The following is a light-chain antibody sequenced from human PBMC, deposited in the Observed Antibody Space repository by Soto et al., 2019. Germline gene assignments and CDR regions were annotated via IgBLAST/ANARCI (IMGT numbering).Light chain of an antibody. CDR3: GSWDSNLSAGSYV. CDR2: DNN. V-gene: IGLV1-51*01. J-gene: IGLJ1*01. Sequence: QSVLAQPPSVSAAPGQKVTISCSGTSSNIGNNYVSWYQQLPGTAPKLLIYDNNKRPSGIPDRFSGSKSGTSATLGITGPQTGDEADYYCGSWDSNLSAGSYVFGTGTKVTVL. CDR1: SSNIGNNY.